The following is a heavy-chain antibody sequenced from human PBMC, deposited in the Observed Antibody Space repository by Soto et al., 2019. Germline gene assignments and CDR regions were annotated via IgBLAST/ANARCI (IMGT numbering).Heavy chain of an antibody. CDR3: ARGGVWAFDS. V-gene: IGHV3-7*01. CDR1: GFTFSSYW. Sequence: EVQLVESGGGLVQPGGSLRLSCAASGFTFSSYWMRWVRQAPGKGLGWVAEIKEDGSKKNYMDSVKGRFTISRDNAKNSLYLEMNSLRAEDTAVFYCARGGVWAFDSWGQGTLVTVSS. J-gene: IGHJ4*02. D-gene: IGHD6-25*01. CDR2: IKEDGSKK.